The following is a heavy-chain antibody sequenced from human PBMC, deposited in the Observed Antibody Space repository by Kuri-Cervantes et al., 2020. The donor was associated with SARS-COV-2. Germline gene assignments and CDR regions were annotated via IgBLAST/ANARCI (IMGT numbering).Heavy chain of an antibody. CDR2: IYYSGST. Sequence: GSLRLSCTVSGGSISSSSYYWGWIRQPPGKGLEWIGSIYYSGSTYYNPSLKSRVTISVDTSKNQFSLKLSSVTAADTAVYYCAKVVSYRYYYYMDVWGKGTTVTVSS. CDR1: GGSISSSSYY. J-gene: IGHJ6*03. V-gene: IGHV4-39*01. CDR3: AKVVSYRYYYYMDV. D-gene: IGHD1-26*01.